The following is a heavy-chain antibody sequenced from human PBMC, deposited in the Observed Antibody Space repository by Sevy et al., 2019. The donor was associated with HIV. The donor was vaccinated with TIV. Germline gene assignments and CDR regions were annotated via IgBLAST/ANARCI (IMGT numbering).Heavy chain of an antibody. V-gene: IGHV3-21*01. Sequence: GGSLRLSCAASGFTFSGYNMHWVRQAPGKGLEWVSSISSSSSYIYQADSVKGRFTISRDNAKNSVYLQMNSLRGEDTALYYCAREAGYTTGWSPGNYWGQGTLVTVSS. J-gene: IGHJ4*02. D-gene: IGHD6-19*01. CDR2: ISSSSSYI. CDR1: GFTFSGYN. CDR3: AREAGYTTGWSPGNY.